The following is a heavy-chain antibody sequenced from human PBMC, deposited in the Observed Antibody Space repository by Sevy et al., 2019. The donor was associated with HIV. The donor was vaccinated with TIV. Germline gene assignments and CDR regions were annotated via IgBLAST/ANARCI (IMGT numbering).Heavy chain of an antibody. CDR1: GFTFSSYA. CDR3: AILGTYYYDGSGYYYQVPSDY. CDR2: ISGSGGST. J-gene: IGHJ4*02. D-gene: IGHD3-22*01. Sequence: GGYLRLSCAASGFTFSSYAMSWVRQAPGKGLEWVSTISGSGGSTYYADSVKGRFTISRDNFKNTLYLQMNSLRAEDTAVYYCAILGTYYYDGSGYYYQVPSDYWGQGTLVIVSS. V-gene: IGHV3-23*01.